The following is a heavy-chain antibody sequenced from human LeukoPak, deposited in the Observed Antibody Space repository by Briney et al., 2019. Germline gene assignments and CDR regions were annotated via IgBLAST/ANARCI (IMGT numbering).Heavy chain of an antibody. CDR3: ARVVGYSYGNDY. CDR2: ISSSSSYI. Sequence: GGSLRLSCAASGFTFSSYGMHWVRQAPGKGLEWVSSISSSSSYIYYADSVKGRFTISRDNAKNSLYLQMNSLRAEDTAVYYCARVVGYSYGNDYWGQGTLVTVSS. D-gene: IGHD5-18*01. CDR1: GFTFSSYG. V-gene: IGHV3-21*01. J-gene: IGHJ4*02.